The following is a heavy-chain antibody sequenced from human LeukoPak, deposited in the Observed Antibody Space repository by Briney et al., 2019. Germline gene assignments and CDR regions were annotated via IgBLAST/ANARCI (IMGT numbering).Heavy chain of an antibody. CDR1: GFTFRTYW. D-gene: IGHD1-1*01. CDR2: ISSDGSVT. V-gene: IGHV3-74*01. CDR3: ARDADGPGTLIDY. Sequence: GGSLRLSCAASGFTFRTYWMRWVRQAPGKGLVWVSRISSDGSVTTYADSVKGRFTISRDNAKNTMFLQMNSLRAEDTAVYFCARDADGPGTLIDYWGQGALVTVSS. J-gene: IGHJ4*02.